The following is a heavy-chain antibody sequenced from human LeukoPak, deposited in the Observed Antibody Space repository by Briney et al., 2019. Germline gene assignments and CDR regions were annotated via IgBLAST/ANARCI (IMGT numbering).Heavy chain of an antibody. CDR3: AREGPYSSSSTPENSDY. CDR2: ISAYNGNT. V-gene: IGHV1-18*01. Sequence: ASVKVSCKASGYTFTSYGISWVRQAPGQGLEWMGWISAYNGNTNYAQKLQGRVTMTTDTSTSTAYMELRSLRSDDTAVYYCAREGPYSSSSTPENSDYWGQGTLVTVSS. J-gene: IGHJ4*02. CDR1: GYTFTSYG. D-gene: IGHD6-13*01.